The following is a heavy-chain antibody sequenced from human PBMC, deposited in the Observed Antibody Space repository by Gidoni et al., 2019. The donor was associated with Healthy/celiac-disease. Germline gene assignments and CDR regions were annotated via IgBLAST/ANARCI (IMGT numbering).Heavy chain of an antibody. CDR1: GFTFDAYG. CDR2: INWNGGST. V-gene: IGHV3-20*01. Sequence: EVQLVESGGGVVRPGGSLRLSCAASGFTFDAYGMSWVRQAPGKGLEWVSGINWNGGSTGYADSVKGRFTISRDNAKNSLYLQMNSLRAEDTALYHCARDGKVLVDRDLLSGAFDIWGQGTMVTVSS. CDR3: ARDGKVLVDRDLLSGAFDI. D-gene: IGHD2-2*01. J-gene: IGHJ3*02.